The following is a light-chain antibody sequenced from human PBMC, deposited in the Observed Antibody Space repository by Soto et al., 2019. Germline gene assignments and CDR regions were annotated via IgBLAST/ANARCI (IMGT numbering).Light chain of an antibody. CDR1: TSDVGSYDY. J-gene: IGLJ1*01. CDR3: CSYAGDFYV. V-gene: IGLV2-11*01. CDR2: DVT. Sequence: QSALTQPRSVSXSPGQSVAISCTGTTSDVGSYDYVSWYQQHPGKAPELIIFDVTKRPSGVPDRFSGSKSGNTASLTISGLQAEDEADYFCCSYAGDFYVFGSGTKVTVL.